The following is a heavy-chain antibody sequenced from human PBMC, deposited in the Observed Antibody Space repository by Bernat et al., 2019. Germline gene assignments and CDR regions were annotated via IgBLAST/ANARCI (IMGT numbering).Heavy chain of an antibody. CDR3: ARGYCSSTSCYPYYYYYGMDV. CDR2: IWYDGSNK. CDR1: GFTFSSYG. Sequence: QVQLVESGGGVVQPGRSLRLSCAASGFTFSSYGMHWVRQAPGKGLEWVAVIWYDGSNKYYADSVKGRFTISRDNSKNTLYLQMNSLRAEDTAVYYCARGYCSSTSCYPYYYYYGMDVWGQGTTVTVSS. V-gene: IGHV3-33*01. D-gene: IGHD2-2*01. J-gene: IGHJ6*02.